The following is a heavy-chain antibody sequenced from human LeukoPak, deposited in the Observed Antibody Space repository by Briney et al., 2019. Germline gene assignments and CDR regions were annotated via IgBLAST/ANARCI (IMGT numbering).Heavy chain of an antibody. CDR1: GFAFSDYE. V-gene: IGHV3-48*03. CDR3: AKAMWGCDY. J-gene: IGHJ4*02. CDR2: IRSSGSII. D-gene: IGHD7-27*01. Sequence: AESLTLSCASSGFAFSDYEMNWVRQAPGKGLEWVSYIRSSGSIIYYADFMKGRFTTSRDNAKRSPFMQMNSVGAEHTSFYYCAKAMWGCDYWGQGTVVSVSS.